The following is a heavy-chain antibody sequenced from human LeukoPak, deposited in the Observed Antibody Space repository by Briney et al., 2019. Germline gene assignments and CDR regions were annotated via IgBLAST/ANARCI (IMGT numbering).Heavy chain of an antibody. D-gene: IGHD4-17*01. CDR1: GFTCSSYE. CDR3: ARDASSDYGDYYYYMDV. CDR2: ISSSGSTI. Sequence: GGSLRLSCSASGFTCSSYEMNWVRQAPGKELEGVSYISSSGSTIYYADPVKGRFTISRDNAKNSLYLQMNSLRAEETAVYYCARDASSDYGDYYYYMDVWGKGTTVTVSS. V-gene: IGHV3-48*03. J-gene: IGHJ6*03.